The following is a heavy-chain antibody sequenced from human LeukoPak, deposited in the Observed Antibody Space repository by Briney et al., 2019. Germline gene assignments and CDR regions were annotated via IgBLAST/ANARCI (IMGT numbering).Heavy chain of an antibody. J-gene: IGHJ6*04. Sequence: GGSLRLSCVLSGFTPISYWMTWVRQAPGKGLEWVSGISGGDYTEHADSVKGRFTISRDNAKNSLYLQMNSLRAEDTAVYYCAELGITMIGGVWGKGTTVTISS. V-gene: IGHV3-21*01. CDR3: AELGITMIGGV. CDR2: ISGGDYT. D-gene: IGHD3-10*02. CDR1: GFTPISYW.